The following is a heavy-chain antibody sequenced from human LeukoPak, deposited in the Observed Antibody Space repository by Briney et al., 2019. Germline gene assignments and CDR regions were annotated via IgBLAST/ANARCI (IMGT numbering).Heavy chain of an antibody. V-gene: IGHV3-23*01. D-gene: IGHD1-26*01. Sequence: GGSLRLSCAASGFTFSSYAMNWVRQAPGKGLEWVSDISSSAGRAYYADSVKGRFTISRDNSKNTLYLQMNSLRAEDTAVYYCAKEYSGTFSPFPSYFDCWGQGTLVTVSS. CDR1: GFTFSSYA. J-gene: IGHJ4*02. CDR2: ISSSAGRA. CDR3: AKEYSGTFSPFPSYFDC.